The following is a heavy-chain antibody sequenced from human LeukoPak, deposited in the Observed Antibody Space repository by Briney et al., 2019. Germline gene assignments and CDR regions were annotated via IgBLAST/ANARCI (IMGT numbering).Heavy chain of an antibody. CDR3: AKGLNGVAGPFDY. Sequence: PGRSLRLSCAASGFTFDDYAMHWVRQAPGKGLEWVSGISWNSGSIGYADSVKGRFTISRDNAKNSLYLQMNSLRAEDTALYYSAKGLNGVAGPFDYWGQGTLVTVSS. D-gene: IGHD6-19*01. CDR1: GFTFDDYA. CDR2: ISWNSGSI. V-gene: IGHV3-9*01. J-gene: IGHJ4*02.